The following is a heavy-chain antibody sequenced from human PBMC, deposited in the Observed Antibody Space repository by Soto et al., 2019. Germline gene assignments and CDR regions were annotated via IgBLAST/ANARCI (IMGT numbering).Heavy chain of an antibody. CDR2: IWYDGSNK. Sequence: GGSLRLSCAASGFTFSSYGMHWVRQAPGKGLEWVAVIWYDGSNKYYADSVKGRFTISRDNSKNTLYLQMNSLRAEDTAVYYCARDRYSGSYYVFEYWGQGTLVTVSS. V-gene: IGHV3-33*01. J-gene: IGHJ4*02. D-gene: IGHD1-26*01. CDR3: ARDRYSGSYYVFEY. CDR1: GFTFSSYG.